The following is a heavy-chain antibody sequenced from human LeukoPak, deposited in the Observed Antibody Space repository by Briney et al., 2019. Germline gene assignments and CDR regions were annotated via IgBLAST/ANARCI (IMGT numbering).Heavy chain of an antibody. D-gene: IGHD4-11*01. CDR3: ARMILQRLDAFPI. J-gene: IGHJ3*02. V-gene: IGHV2-70*11. Sequence: SGPALVKPTQTLTLTCNFSRCSLSTSGMSVSWIRQPQGKALEWLARMDLDDDKYYSTSLKTRLTISKDSSKSQVDLTMSNFDPVDTATYSCARMILQRLDAFPISGEGTTVSVSS. CDR1: RCSLSTSGMS. CDR2: MDLDDDK.